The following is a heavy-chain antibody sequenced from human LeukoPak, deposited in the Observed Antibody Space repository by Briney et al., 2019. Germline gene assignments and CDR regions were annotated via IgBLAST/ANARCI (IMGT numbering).Heavy chain of an antibody. D-gene: IGHD1-7*01. CDR1: GYTFTSYG. CDR2: ISAYNGHT. Sequence: ASVKVSCKASGYTFTSYGITWVRQAPGQRLEWMGWISAYNGHTKYAQKLQGRVTMTTDTSTSTAYMELSSLRSNDTAMYYCARDAILEGTFDYWGQGTLVTVSS. V-gene: IGHV1-18*01. J-gene: IGHJ4*02. CDR3: ARDAILEGTFDY.